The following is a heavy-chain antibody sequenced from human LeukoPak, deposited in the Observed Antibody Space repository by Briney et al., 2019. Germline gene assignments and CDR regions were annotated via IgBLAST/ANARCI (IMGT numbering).Heavy chain of an antibody. CDR1: VGTFSSYA. CDR2: IIPILGIA. J-gene: IGHJ4*02. D-gene: IGHD5-24*01. Sequence: ASVTVSFKSSVGTFSSYAISWVRQAPGQGLEWMGRIIPILGIANYAQKFQGRVTITADKSTSTAYMELSSLRSEDTAVYYCARDWRDGYNHILDYWGQGTLVTVSS. CDR3: ARDWRDGYNHILDY. V-gene: IGHV1-69*04.